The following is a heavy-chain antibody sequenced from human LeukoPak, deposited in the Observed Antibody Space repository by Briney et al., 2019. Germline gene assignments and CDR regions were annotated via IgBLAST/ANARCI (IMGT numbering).Heavy chain of an antibody. D-gene: IGHD3-3*01. V-gene: IGHV3-23*01. CDR2: ISGSGGST. J-gene: IGHJ4*02. CDR3: ARDGAYYDFWSGYYTGNLKYRAKGPIDY. Sequence: GGSLRLSCAASGFTFSSYAMSWVRQAPGKGLEWVSAISGSGGSTYYADSVKGRFTISRDNSKNTLYLQMNSLRAEDTAVYYCARDGAYYDFWSGYYTGNLKYRAKGPIDYWGQGTLVTVSS. CDR1: GFTFSSYA.